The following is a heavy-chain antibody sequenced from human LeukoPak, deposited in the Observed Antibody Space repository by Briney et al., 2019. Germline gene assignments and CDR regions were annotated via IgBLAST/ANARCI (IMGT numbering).Heavy chain of an antibody. Sequence: GSLILSCAASGFTFSSYWMSWVRQAPGKGLEWVANIKQDGSEKYYVDSVKGRFTISRDNAKNSLYLQMNSLRAEDTAVYYCATARYCSGGSCYSYEYFQHWGQGTLVTVSS. J-gene: IGHJ1*01. V-gene: IGHV3-7*03. D-gene: IGHD2-15*01. CDR2: IKQDGSEK. CDR1: GFTFSSYW. CDR3: ATARYCSGGSCYSYEYFQH.